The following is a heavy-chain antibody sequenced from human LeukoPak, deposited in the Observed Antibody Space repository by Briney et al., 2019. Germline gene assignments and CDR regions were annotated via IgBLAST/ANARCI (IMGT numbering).Heavy chain of an antibody. J-gene: IGHJ6*03. V-gene: IGHV4-38-2*02. CDR1: GYSISSGYF. Sequence: SETLSLTCTVSGYSISSGYFWGWIRQPPGKGLEWIGTIYNSGSTYYNASLESRVTISVDTSKNQFSLKLSSVTAADTAVYFCARGYNYVYYMDVWGKGTTVTVSS. CDR3: ARGYNYVYYMDV. D-gene: IGHD5-18*01. CDR2: IYNSGST.